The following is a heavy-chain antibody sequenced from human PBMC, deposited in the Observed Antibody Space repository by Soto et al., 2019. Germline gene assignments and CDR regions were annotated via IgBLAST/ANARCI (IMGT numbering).Heavy chain of an antibody. CDR3: ARADYDFWSGYSLTLDY. J-gene: IGHJ4*02. V-gene: IGHV4-4*07. CDR2: IYTSGST. CDR1: GGSISSYY. Sequence: SETLSLTCTVSGGSISSYYWSWIRQPAGKGLEWIGRIYTSGSTNYNPSLKSRVTMSVDTSKSQFSLKLSSVTAADTAVYYCARADYDFWSGYSLTLDYWGQGTRVTVSS. D-gene: IGHD3-3*01.